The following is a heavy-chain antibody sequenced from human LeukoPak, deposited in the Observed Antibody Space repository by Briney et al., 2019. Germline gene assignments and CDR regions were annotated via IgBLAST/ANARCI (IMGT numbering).Heavy chain of an antibody. Sequence: GASVKVSCKASGYTFTSYGISWVRQAPGQGLEWMGWISAYNGNTNYAQKLQGRVTMTTDTSTSTAYMELRSLRSDDTAVYYCARLYYDILTGYYLPLDYWGQGTLVTVSS. J-gene: IGHJ4*02. CDR3: ARLYYDILTGYYLPLDY. D-gene: IGHD3-9*01. V-gene: IGHV1-18*01. CDR2: ISAYNGNT. CDR1: GYTFTSYG.